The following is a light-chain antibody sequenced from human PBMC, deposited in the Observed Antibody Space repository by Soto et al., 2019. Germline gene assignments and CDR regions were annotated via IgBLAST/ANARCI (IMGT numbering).Light chain of an antibody. CDR1: ESVSAY. J-gene: IGKJ1*01. V-gene: IGKV3-11*01. CDR2: DAS. CDR3: QQYRSWPRT. Sequence: EIVLTQSPCTLSLSPGERATLSCRASESVSAYLAWYQQKPGQAPRLLIYDASNRATGIPGRFSGSGSGTDFTLTISSLGPEDFGVYYCQQYRSWPRTFGQGTSVDI.